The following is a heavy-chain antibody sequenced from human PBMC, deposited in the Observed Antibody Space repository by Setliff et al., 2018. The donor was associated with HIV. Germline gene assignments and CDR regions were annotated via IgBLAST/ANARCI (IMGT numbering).Heavy chain of an antibody. V-gene: IGHV1-69*13. CDR1: GGTLSNYV. CDR3: ARDQAGVAAAAFGGGSAWSDEGFDI. J-gene: IGHJ3*02. Sequence: SVKVSCKTSGGTLSNYVITWVRQAPGQGLEWMGMIIPMYNIPAYAQKFQGRVTFTADESTSTAYMELSSLSSEDTAVYYCARDQAGVAAAAFGGGSAWSDEGFDIWGQGTMVTVS. D-gene: IGHD6-13*01. CDR2: IIPMYNIP.